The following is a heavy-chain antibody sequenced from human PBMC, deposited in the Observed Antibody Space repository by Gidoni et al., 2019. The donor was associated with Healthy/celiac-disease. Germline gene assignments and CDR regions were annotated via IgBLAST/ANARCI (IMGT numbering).Heavy chain of an antibody. CDR1: GGSISSSSYY. V-gene: IGHV4-39*01. D-gene: IGHD3-3*01. Sequence: QLQLQESGPGLVKPSETLSLTCSVSGGSISSSSYYWGWIRQPPGKGLEWIGSIYYSGSTYYNPSLKSRVTISVDTSKNQFSLKLGSVTAADTAVYYCARSLRFLEWLSHPFDIWGQGTMVTVSS. CDR3: ARSLRFLEWLSHPFDI. CDR2: IYYSGST. J-gene: IGHJ3*02.